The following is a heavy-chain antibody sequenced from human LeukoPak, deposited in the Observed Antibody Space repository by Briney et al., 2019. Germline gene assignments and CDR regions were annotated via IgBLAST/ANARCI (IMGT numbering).Heavy chain of an antibody. Sequence: SKTLSLTCTVSGYSISSGYYWGWIRQPPGKGLEWIGSIYESGSTYYNPSLKSRVTISVDTSKNQFSLRMNSVTAADTAVYYCARSRRYCSGGSCYYFDYWGQGTLVTVSS. CDR2: IYESGST. CDR3: ARSRRYCSGGSCYYFDY. V-gene: IGHV4-38-2*02. CDR1: GYSISSGYY. J-gene: IGHJ4*02. D-gene: IGHD2-15*01.